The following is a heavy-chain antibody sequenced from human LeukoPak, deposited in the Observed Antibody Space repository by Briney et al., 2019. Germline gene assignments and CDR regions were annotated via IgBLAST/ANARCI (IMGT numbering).Heavy chain of an antibody. CDR1: GGSISSSSYY. J-gene: IGHJ5*02. Sequence: NSSATLSLTCTVSGGSISSSSYYWGWIRQPPGKGLEWIGSIYYSGSTYYNPSLKSRVTISVDTSKNQFSLKLSSVTAADTAVYYCAVPGLGYSYGNWFDPWGQGTPVTVSS. CDR3: AVPGLGYSYGNWFDP. V-gene: IGHV4-39*01. CDR2: IYYSGST. D-gene: IGHD5-18*01.